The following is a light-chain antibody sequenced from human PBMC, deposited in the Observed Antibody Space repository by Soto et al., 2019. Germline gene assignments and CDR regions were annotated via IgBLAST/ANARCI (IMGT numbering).Light chain of an antibody. CDR1: SSDVGGYNY. CDR3: CSYAGSYTVV. V-gene: IGLV2-11*01. Sequence: QSVLTQPRSVSGSPGQSVTISCTGTSSDVGGYNYVSWYQQHTGKVPKLIIYDVTKRPSGVPDRFSASKSGNTASLSISGLQAGDEAHYYCCSYAGSYTVVFGGGTKVTVL. J-gene: IGLJ2*01. CDR2: DVT.